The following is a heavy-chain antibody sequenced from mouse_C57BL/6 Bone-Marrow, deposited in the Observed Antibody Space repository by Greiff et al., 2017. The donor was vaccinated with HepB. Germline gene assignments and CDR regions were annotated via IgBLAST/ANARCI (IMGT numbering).Heavy chain of an antibody. CDR1: GYAFSSSW. Sequence: VQLQQSGPELVKPGASVKISCKASGYAFSSSWMNWVKQRPGKGLEWIGRIYPGDGDTNYNGKFKGKATLTADKSSSTAYMQLSSLTSEDSAVYFCARGGYYGRDYYAMDYWCQGTSVTVSS. D-gene: IGHD1-1*01. V-gene: IGHV1-82*01. J-gene: IGHJ4*01. CDR3: ARGGYYGRDYYAMDY. CDR2: IYPGDGDT.